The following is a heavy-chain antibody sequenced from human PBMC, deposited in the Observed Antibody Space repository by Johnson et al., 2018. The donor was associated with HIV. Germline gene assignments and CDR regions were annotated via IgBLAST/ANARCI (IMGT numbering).Heavy chain of an antibody. CDR3: AKLHCAGGVCDYDILYDAFDV. CDR1: GFTFSRFG. CDR2: ISYDGSNQ. V-gene: IGHV3-30*18. D-gene: IGHD2-8*02. Sequence: QVQLVESGGGVVQPGRSLRLSCAASGFTFSRFGMHWVRQAPGKGLEWVAVISYDGSNQYYLDSVKGRFTISRDNSKGMVYLQMISLRAEDTAVYYCAKLHCAGGVCDYDILYDAFDVWGQGTVVTVSS. J-gene: IGHJ3*01.